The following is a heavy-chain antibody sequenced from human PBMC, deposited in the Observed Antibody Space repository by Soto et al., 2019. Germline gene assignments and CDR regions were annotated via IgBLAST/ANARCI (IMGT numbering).Heavy chain of an antibody. V-gene: IGHV3-49*03. D-gene: IGHD3-22*01. J-gene: IGHJ4*02. Sequence: GGSLRLSCTASGFTFGDYAMSWFRQAPGKGLEWVGFIRSKAYGGTTEYAASVKGRFTISRDDSKSIAYLQMNSLKTEDTAVYYCTREQGDYYDSSGYPSFDYWGQGTLVTVSS. CDR2: IRSKAYGGTT. CDR1: GFTFGDYA. CDR3: TREQGDYYDSSGYPSFDY.